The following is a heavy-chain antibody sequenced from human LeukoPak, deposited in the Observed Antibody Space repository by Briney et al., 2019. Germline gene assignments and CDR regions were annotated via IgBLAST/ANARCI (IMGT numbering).Heavy chain of an antibody. CDR1: GGTFSSYA. J-gene: IGHJ4*02. V-gene: IGHV1-69*04. CDR2: IIPILGIA. D-gene: IGHD3-22*01. Sequence: GASVKVSCKASGGTFSSYAISWVRQAPGQGLEWMGRIIPILGIANYAQKFQGRVTITADKSTSTAYMELSSLRSEDTAVYYCARAGYYYDSSGYVFDYWGQGTLVTVSS. CDR3: ARAGYYYDSSGYVFDY.